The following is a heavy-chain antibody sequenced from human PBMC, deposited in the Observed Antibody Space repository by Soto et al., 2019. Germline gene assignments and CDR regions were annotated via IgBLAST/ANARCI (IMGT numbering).Heavy chain of an antibody. Sequence: EVQLVESGGDLVQPGGSLRLSCAASGFTFTNYWMHWVRQAPGRGLLWISRINPDGSITFYGDSVRGRFTISRDNGKSTLYLQRNSLRGEDTAVYYCPSLPQDVSPVPGNEGPDYWGQGTLVTVSS. CDR3: PSLPQDVSPVPGNEGPDY. CDR2: INPDGSIT. CDR1: GFTFTNYW. V-gene: IGHV3-74*01. J-gene: IGHJ4*02. D-gene: IGHD6-19*01.